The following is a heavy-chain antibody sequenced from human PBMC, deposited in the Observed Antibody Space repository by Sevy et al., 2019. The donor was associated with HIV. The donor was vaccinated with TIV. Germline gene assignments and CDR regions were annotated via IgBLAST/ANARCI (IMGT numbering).Heavy chain of an antibody. CDR2: INHSGST. CDR3: ARDFPPYNWNYYYGMDV. J-gene: IGHJ6*02. CDR1: GGSFSGYY. Sequence: SETLSLTCAVYGGSFSGYYWSWIRQPPGKGLEWIGEINHSGSTNYNPSLKSRVTISVDTSKNQFSLKLSSVTAADTAVYYCARDFPPYNWNYYYGMDVWGQGTTVTVSS. V-gene: IGHV4-34*01. D-gene: IGHD1-20*01.